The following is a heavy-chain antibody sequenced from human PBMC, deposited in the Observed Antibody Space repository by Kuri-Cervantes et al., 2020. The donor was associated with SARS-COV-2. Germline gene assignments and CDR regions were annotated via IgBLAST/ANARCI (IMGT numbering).Heavy chain of an antibody. D-gene: IGHD2-2*01. Sequence: GSLRLSSTFSGDTISSYSGSFHYWPWIRQPPGKGLEWIGSIYHDGSTYSNPSLKGRVTISVDTSKNQISLKLSSVTAADTAVYYCASRGLTVVPTWGQGILVTVSS. CDR1: GDTISSYSGSFHY. V-gene: IGHV4-39*01. CDR2: IYHDGST. CDR3: ASRGLTVVPT. J-gene: IGHJ4*02.